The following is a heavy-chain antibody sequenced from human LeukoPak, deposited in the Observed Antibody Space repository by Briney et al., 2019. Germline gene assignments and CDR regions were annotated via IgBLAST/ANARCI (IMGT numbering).Heavy chain of an antibody. Sequence: GGSLRLSCAASGFTFSSYGINWVRQAPGKGLEWVSFIGTTSSYIYYADSVKGRFTISRDNAKNSVYLQMNSLRAEDTAVYYCAKGGVTPGYYYYGMDVWGQGTTVTVSS. D-gene: IGHD2-21*02. V-gene: IGHV3-21*01. J-gene: IGHJ6*02. CDR1: GFTFSSYG. CDR2: IGTTSSYI. CDR3: AKGGVTPGYYYYGMDV.